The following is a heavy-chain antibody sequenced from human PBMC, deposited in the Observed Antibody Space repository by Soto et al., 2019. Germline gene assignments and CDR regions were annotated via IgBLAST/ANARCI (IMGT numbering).Heavy chain of an antibody. J-gene: IGHJ5*01. CDR1: GDSISTVDYL. Sequence: PSETLSLTCSVSGDSISTVDYLWAWIRQPPGQTLEYIGYIYKSATTYYNPSFESRVAISLDTSKSQFSLTVTSVTAGDTAVYFCARGRYCLNRGGFPNWFDSWGRGTLVTVSS. CDR2: IYKSATT. V-gene: IGHV4-30-4*01. D-gene: IGHD2-15*01. CDR3: ARGRYCLNRGGFPNWFDS.